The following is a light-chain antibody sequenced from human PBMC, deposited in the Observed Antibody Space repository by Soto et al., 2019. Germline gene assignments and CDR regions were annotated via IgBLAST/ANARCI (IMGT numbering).Light chain of an antibody. CDR1: QSISRN. V-gene: IGKV3-15*01. CDR3: QQYSNWPL. J-gene: IGKJ3*01. CDR2: DAS. Sequence: EIVMTQSPATLSVSPGENVTLSCRASQSISRNLAWYRQKPGQTPRLLIYDASTRATGVPARFRGSGSGTDFTLTISSLQSEDFAVYYCQQYSNWPLFGPGTKVDI.